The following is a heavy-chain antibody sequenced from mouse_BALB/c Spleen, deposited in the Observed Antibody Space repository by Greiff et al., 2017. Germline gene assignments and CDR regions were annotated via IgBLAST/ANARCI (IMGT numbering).Heavy chain of an antibody. J-gene: IGHJ4*01. V-gene: IGHV1-5*01. CDR3: TRWGTLTTVVVSDAMDY. CDR2: IYPGNSDT. Sequence: VQLQQSGTVLARPGASVKMSCKASGYTFTSYWMHWVKQRPGQGLEWIGAIYPGNSDTSYNQKFKGKAKLTAVTSTSTAYMELSSLTNEDSAVYYCTRWGTLTTVVVSDAMDYWGQGTSVTVSS. D-gene: IGHD1-1*01. CDR1: GYTFTSYW.